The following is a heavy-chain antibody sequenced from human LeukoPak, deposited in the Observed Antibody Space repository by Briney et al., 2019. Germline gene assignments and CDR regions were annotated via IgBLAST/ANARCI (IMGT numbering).Heavy chain of an antibody. CDR1: GFTFSSYG. D-gene: IGHD2-2*01. V-gene: IGHV3-30*18. J-gene: IGHJ4*02. CDR2: ISYDGSNK. CDR3: AKSGGCSSTSCYLVYFDY. Sequence: GGSLRLSCAASGFTFSSYGMHRVRQAPGKGLEGVAVISYDGSNKYYADSVKGRFTISRDNSKNTLYLQMNSLRAEDTAVYYCAKSGGCSSTSCYLVYFDYWGQGTLVTVSS.